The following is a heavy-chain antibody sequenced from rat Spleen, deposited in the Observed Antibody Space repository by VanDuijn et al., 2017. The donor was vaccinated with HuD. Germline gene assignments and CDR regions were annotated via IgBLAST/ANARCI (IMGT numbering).Heavy chain of an antibody. CDR3: ARGGSASYVMDA. CDR2: ISYDGSST. D-gene: IGHD1-2*01. J-gene: IGHJ4*01. V-gene: IGHV5-29*01. CDR1: GFTFSNYG. Sequence: EVQLVESGGGLVQPGRSLKLSCAASGFTFSNYGMAWVRQAPTKGLEWVATISYDGSSTYYRDSVKGRFTISRDNAKSTLYLQMDSLRSEDTATYYCARGGSASYVMDAWGQGASVTVSS.